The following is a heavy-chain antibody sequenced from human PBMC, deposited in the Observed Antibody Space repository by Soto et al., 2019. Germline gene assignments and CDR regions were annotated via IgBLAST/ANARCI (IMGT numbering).Heavy chain of an antibody. Sequence: ASVKVSCKASGYTFTSYAMHWVRQAPGQRLEWMGWINAGNGNTKYSQKFQGRVTITRDTSASTAYMELSSLRAEDTAVYYCAKPRQRWLQNYWYFDLWGRGTLVTVSS. CDR2: INAGNGNT. J-gene: IGHJ2*01. V-gene: IGHV1-3*01. CDR1: GYTFTSYA. CDR3: AKPRQRWLQNYWYFDL. D-gene: IGHD5-12*01.